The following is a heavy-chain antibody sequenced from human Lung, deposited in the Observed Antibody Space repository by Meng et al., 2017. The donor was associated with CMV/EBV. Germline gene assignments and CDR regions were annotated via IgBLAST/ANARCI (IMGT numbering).Heavy chain of an antibody. J-gene: IGHJ5*02. CDR2: ISAYNGNT. Sequence: QVQLVQSGAEVKKPGASVKVSCKASGYTFTGYYMHWVRQAPGQGLEWMGWISAYNGNTNYAQNFQGRFTMTTDTSTSTAYMELRGLRSDDTAVYYCARDLPGGTKGTWLDLWGQGTLVTVSS. CDR1: GYTFTGYY. V-gene: IGHV1-18*04. CDR3: ARDLPGGTKGTWLDL. D-gene: IGHD1-14*01.